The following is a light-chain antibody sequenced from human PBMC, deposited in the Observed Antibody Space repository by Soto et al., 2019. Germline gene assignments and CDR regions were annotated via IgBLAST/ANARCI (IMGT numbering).Light chain of an antibody. Sequence: EIGMTQAPATLSVSPGERATLSCRASQSVSSNLAWYQQQPGQAPRLLIYGASTRATGIPARFSGSGSGTACTLTISSLQSEDFSVYYCPPYHHWPPITFGQGTRLEIK. CDR1: QSVSSN. CDR3: PPYHHWPPIT. V-gene: IGKV3-15*01. J-gene: IGKJ5*01. CDR2: GAS.